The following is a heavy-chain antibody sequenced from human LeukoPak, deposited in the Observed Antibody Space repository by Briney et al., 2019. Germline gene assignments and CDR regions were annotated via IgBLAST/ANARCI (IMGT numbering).Heavy chain of an antibody. Sequence: ASVKVSCKASGYTFTSYYMHWVRQAPGQGLEWMGIINPSGGSTSYAQKFQGRVTTTRDTSTSTVYMELSSLRSGDTAVYYCASGQSYGDYGDYWGQGTLVTVSS. J-gene: IGHJ4*02. CDR1: GYTFTSYY. CDR2: INPSGGST. V-gene: IGHV1-46*01. D-gene: IGHD4-17*01. CDR3: ASGQSYGDYGDY.